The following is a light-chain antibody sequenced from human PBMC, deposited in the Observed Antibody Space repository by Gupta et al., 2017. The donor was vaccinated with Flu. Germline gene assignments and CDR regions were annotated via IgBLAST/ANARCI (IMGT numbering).Light chain of an antibody. V-gene: IGLV1-44*01. J-gene: IGLJ3*02. CDR1: NPYIGSNT. CDR3: AAWDDILNGWV. Sequence: QSVLTPPPSSSRNPVQRVTISCSGTNPYIGSNTVNWYQQLPGTAPEHLIYSNNQRHSGGPDRFYGSKCGTSASLASNGLHSEDEADYYCAAWDDILNGWVLGGGTKLTVL. CDR2: SNN.